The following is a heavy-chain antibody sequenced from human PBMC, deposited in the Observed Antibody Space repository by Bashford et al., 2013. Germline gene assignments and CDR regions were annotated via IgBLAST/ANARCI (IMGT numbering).Heavy chain of an antibody. J-gene: IGHJ3*02. V-gene: IGHV1-58*01. CDR2: IVVGSGNT. CDR1: GFTFTSSA. CDR3: AADPARARTYYDFGVVIRGHDAFDI. Sequence: SVKVSCKASGFTFTSSAVQWVRQARGQRLEWIGWIVVGSGNTNYAQKFQERVTITRDMSTSTAYMELSSLRSEDTAVYYCAADPARARTYYDFGVVIRGHDAFDIWGQGTMVTVSS. D-gene: IGHD3-3*01.